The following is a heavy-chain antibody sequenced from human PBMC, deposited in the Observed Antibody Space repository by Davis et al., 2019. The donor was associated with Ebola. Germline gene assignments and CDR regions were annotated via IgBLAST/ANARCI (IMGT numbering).Heavy chain of an antibody. D-gene: IGHD1-14*01. CDR1: GYVFTTDW. V-gene: IGHV5-10-1*01. CDR2: IDPSDSYT. CDR3: ARVLPGDGFDI. J-gene: IGHJ3*02. Sequence: GESLKISCRASGYVFTTDWISWVRQMPGKGLEWMGRIDPSDSYTNYSPSFQGHVTISADISISTAYLQWSSLKASDTAMYYCARVLPGDGFDIWGQGTMVTVSS.